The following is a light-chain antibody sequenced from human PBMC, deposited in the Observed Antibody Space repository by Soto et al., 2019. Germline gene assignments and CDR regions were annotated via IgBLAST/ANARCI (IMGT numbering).Light chain of an antibody. CDR2: EVT. CDR1: SSDVGGYNY. Sequence: QSVLTQPASVSGSLGQSITISCTGTSSDVGGYNYVSWYQQHPGKDPKVVIFEVTKRPSGVSSRFSGSKSGNTASLTVSGPQAEDEGDYYCSSYTSSRTVLFGGGTKLTVL. CDR3: SSYTSSRTVL. J-gene: IGLJ2*01. V-gene: IGLV2-14*01.